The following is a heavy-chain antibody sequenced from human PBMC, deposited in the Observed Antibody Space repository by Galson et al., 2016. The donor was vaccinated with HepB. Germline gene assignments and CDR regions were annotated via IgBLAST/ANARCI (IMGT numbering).Heavy chain of an antibody. D-gene: IGHD1-14*01. CDR3: ARDPGDITXDPFFVX. J-gene: IGHJ4*02. Sequence: RLSCAASGXTFGDYYXTWIRXAPGKGLEWVSCISTTGSNTYYADSVKGRFTISRDNAKNSLYVQMNSLRVEDXAVYYCARDPGDITXDPFFVXWGQGTLVTVSS. V-gene: IGHV3-11*04. CDR2: ISTTGSNT. CDR1: GXTFGDYY.